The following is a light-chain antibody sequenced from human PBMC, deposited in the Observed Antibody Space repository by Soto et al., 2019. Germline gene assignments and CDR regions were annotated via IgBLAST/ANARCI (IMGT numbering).Light chain of an antibody. CDR1: NGDVGAYNY. CDR3: SSYTSTSTQV. V-gene: IGLV2-14*03. Sequence: QSALTQPASVSGSPGQSITISCTGTNGDVGAYNYVSWYQQHPGKVPKLMIYDVTNRPSGVSNRFSGSKSGNTASLTISGLQAEDEADYYCSSYTSTSTQVFGGGTQLTVL. CDR2: DVT. J-gene: IGLJ2*01.